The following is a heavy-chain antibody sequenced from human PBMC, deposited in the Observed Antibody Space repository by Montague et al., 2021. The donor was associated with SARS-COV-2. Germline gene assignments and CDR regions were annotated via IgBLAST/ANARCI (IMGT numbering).Heavy chain of an antibody. J-gene: IGHJ6*02. V-gene: IGHV4-59*01. Sequence: SETLSLTCTASGGSISSYYWSWIRQPPGKGLEWIGYIYYSGSTNYNPSLKSRVTISVDTSKNQFSLRLSSVTAADTAVYYCARGTALLSRAAYGMDVWGQGTLVTVSS. CDR3: ARGTALLSRAAYGMDV. CDR1: GGSISSYY. D-gene: IGHD2-21*02. CDR2: IYYSGST.